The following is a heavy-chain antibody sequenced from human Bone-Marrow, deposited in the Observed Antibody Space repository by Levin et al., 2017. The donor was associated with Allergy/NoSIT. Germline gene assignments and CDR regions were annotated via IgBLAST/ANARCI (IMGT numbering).Heavy chain of an antibody. CDR2: MFHSGTT. V-gene: IGHV4-30-4*01. D-gene: IGHD3-3*01. Sequence: SQTLSLTCAVSGGSISSGDYYWGWIRQPPGKGLEWIGYMFHSGTTYFNPSLRSRVTMSVDTSNNRFSLKLTSMTAADTAMYYFAITYDFWTASGFDYWCLGTLVTVSS. CDR1: GGSISSGDYY. J-gene: IGHJ4*02. CDR3: AITYDFWTASGFDY.